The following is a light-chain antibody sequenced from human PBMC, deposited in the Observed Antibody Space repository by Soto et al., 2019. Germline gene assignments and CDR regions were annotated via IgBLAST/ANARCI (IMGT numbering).Light chain of an antibody. V-gene: IGKV3-15*01. CDR3: QQYNDWPRT. CDR2: GAS. CDR1: QSVSSN. J-gene: IGKJ1*01. Sequence: MTQSPSTLSASVGDRVTITCRASQSVSSNLAWYQQKPGQAPRLLIYGASTRATGIPARFSGSGSGTEFTLTISSLQSEDFAVYYCQQYNDWPRTFGQGTKVDIK.